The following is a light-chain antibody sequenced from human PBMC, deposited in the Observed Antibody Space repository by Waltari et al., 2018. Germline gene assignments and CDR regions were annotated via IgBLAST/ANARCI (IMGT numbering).Light chain of an antibody. CDR1: SLRDYY. CDR3: TSRDNYGYV. J-gene: IGLJ1*01. CDR2: GNN. Sequence: SSELTQDPAVSVALGQTVRITCQGDSLRDYYATWYQQKPGQAPLLVIDGNNKRPSAIPDRFSGSSSGDTASLTITGAQAEDEADYYCTSRDNYGYVFATGTTVTVL. V-gene: IGLV3-19*01.